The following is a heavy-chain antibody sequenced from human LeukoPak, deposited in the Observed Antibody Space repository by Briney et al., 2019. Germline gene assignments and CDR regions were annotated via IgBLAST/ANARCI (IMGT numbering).Heavy chain of an antibody. CDR2: IYHSGST. Sequence: SETLSLTCAVSGGSISSGGYSWSWIRQPPGKGLEWIGYIYHSGSTYYNPSLKSRVTISVDTSKNQFSLKLSSVTAADTAVYYCASGRQQLAHYGMDVWGQGTTVTVSS. CDR1: GGSISSGGYS. J-gene: IGHJ6*02. V-gene: IGHV4-30-2*02. D-gene: IGHD6-13*01. CDR3: ASGRQQLAHYGMDV.